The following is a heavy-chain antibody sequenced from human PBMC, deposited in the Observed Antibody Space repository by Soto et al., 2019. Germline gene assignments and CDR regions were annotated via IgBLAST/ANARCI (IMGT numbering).Heavy chain of an antibody. Sequence: SETLSLTCAVYGGSFSGYYWSWIRQPPGKGLEWIGEINHSGSTNYNPSLKSRVTISVDTSKNRFSLKLSSVTAADTAVYYCARYIVFQESNCSGGSCYPNWFDPWGQGTLVTVSS. CDR3: ARYIVFQESNCSGGSCYPNWFDP. V-gene: IGHV4-34*01. J-gene: IGHJ5*02. CDR2: INHSGST. CDR1: GGSFSGYY. D-gene: IGHD2-15*01.